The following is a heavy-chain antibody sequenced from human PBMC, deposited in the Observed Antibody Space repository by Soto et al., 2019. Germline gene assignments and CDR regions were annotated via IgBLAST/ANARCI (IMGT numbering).Heavy chain of an antibody. Sequence: QVQLVQSGAEVKKPGASVKVSCKASGYSFTDYHIHWVRQAPGQGLEWLGRINPKSGGTSTAQKLQGWVTMTTDKSISTASKELTRLTSDDKAIYYCARGDSTDCSNGVCSFFYNHDMDVWGQGTTVTVSS. V-gene: IGHV1-2*04. CDR1: GYSFTDYH. CDR3: ARGDSTDCSNGVCSFFYNHDMDV. J-gene: IGHJ6*02. D-gene: IGHD2-8*01. CDR2: INPKSGGT.